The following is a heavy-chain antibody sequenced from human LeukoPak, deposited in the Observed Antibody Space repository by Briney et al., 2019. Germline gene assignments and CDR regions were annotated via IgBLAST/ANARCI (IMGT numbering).Heavy chain of an antibody. Sequence: GGSLRLSCAASGFTFSTYSMNWVRQAPGKGLEWVSSISGSSSYIYYGDSVKGRFTISRDNARNSLYLQMNSLRAEDTAVYYCARDLSLYCSSTSCYPDYWGQGTLVTVSS. D-gene: IGHD2-2*01. CDR3: ARDLSLYCSSTSCYPDY. V-gene: IGHV3-21*01. CDR1: GFTFSTYS. J-gene: IGHJ4*02. CDR2: ISGSSSYI.